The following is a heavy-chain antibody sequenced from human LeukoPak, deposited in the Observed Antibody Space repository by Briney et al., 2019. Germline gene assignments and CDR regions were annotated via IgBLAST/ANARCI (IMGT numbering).Heavy chain of an antibody. V-gene: IGHV3-30-3*01. J-gene: IGHJ3*02. CDR3: ARDYEETGAFDI. CDR2: ISYDGSNK. CDR1: GFTFSSYA. Sequence: PGGSLRLSCAASGFTFSSYAMHWVRQAPGKGLEWVAVISYDGSNKYYADSVKGRFTISRDNSKNTLYLQMNSLRAEDTAVYYCARDYEETGAFDIWGQGTMVTVSS. D-gene: IGHD3-16*01.